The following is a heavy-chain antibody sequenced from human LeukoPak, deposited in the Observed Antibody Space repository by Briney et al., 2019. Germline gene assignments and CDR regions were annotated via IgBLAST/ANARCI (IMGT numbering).Heavy chain of an antibody. CDR3: ARGGYSSSRGPFDP. Sequence: PGRSLRLSCAASRFTFSSYAMHWVRQAPGKGLEWVAVISYDGSNKYYADSVKGRFTISRDNSKNTLYLQMNSLRAEDTAVYYCARGGYSSSRGPFDPWGQGTLVTVSS. J-gene: IGHJ5*02. V-gene: IGHV3-30-3*01. CDR1: RFTFSSYA. D-gene: IGHD6-13*01. CDR2: ISYDGSNK.